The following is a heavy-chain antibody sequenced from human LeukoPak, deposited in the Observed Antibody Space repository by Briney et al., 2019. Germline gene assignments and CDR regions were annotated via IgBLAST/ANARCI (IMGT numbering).Heavy chain of an antibody. D-gene: IGHD5-12*01. J-gene: IGHJ4*02. CDR2: ISSSSSTI. CDR1: GFTFSSYS. CDR3: AGGSGYLFDY. V-gene: IGHV3-48*04. Sequence: PGGSLRLSCAASGFTFSSYSMNWVRQAPGKGLEWVSYISSSSSTIYYADSVKGRFTISRDNAKNSVYLQMDSLRIDDTAVYYCAGGSGYLFDYWGQGTLVTASS.